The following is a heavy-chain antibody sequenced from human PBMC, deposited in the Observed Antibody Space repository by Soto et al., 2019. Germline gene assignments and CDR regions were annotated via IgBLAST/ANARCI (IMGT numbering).Heavy chain of an antibody. D-gene: IGHD5-12*01. CDR2: IGAYNGRK. CDR3: ARGYGDYVFGVDF. J-gene: IGHJ4*02. V-gene: IGHV1-18*04. Sequence: AASVKVSCKASGYTFTNYGITWVRRAPGQGLGWMGWIGAYNGRKNYAQKFQDRMTLATETSTSTVYMELRSLRSDDTALYYCARGYGDYVFGVDFWGQGTQVTVSS. CDR1: GYTFTNYG.